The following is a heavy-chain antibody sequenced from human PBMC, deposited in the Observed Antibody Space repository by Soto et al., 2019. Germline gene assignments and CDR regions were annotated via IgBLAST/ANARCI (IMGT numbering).Heavy chain of an antibody. CDR1: GFTFSSYG. J-gene: IGHJ4*02. CDR3: ARSAGGGPAAIHPPVDY. D-gene: IGHD2-2*01. Sequence: PGGSLRLSCAASGFTFSSYGMHWVRQAPGKGLEWVAVIWYDGSNKYYADSVKGRFTISRDNSKNTLYLQMNSLRAEVTAVYYCARSAGGGPAAIHPPVDYWGQGTLVTVSS. CDR2: IWYDGSNK. V-gene: IGHV3-33*01.